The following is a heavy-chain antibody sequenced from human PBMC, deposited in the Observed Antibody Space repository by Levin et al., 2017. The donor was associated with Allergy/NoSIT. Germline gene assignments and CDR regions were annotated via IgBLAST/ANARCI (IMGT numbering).Heavy chain of an antibody. Sequence: PGGSLRLSCAASGFTFDDYAMHWVRQAPGKGLEWVSGISWNSGSIGYADSVKGRSTISRDNAKNSLHLQMNSLRAEDTALYYCAKDISGWYGAFDIWGQGTMVTVSS. CDR2: ISWNSGSI. CDR1: GFTFDDYA. D-gene: IGHD6-19*01. J-gene: IGHJ3*02. CDR3: AKDISGWYGAFDI. V-gene: IGHV3-9*01.